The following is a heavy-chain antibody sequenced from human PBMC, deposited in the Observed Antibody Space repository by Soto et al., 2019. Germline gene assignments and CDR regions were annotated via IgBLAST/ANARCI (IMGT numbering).Heavy chain of an antibody. V-gene: IGHV3-23*01. J-gene: IGHJ4*02. Sequence: EVQLLESGGALVQPGGSLSLTCAASGFTFSNFAIHWVRQAPGKGLEWVSGISGSGRSTYYADSAKGRFTISRDNTRNTVFLQMTTLRAKATAIYYCAKVPPGGLDITPFDSWGQGALVTVSS. CDR1: GFTFSNFA. D-gene: IGHD3-9*01. CDR3: AKVPPGGLDITPFDS. CDR2: ISGSGRST.